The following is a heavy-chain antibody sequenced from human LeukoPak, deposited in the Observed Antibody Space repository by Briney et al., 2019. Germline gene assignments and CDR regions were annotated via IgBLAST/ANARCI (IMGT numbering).Heavy chain of an antibody. J-gene: IGHJ4*02. CDR1: GGSISSYY. CDR2: FYHGGST. V-gene: IGHV4-59*08. CDR3: ARHSGSSSYFDY. Sequence: SETLSLTCTVSGGSISSYYWSWIRQPPGKGLEWIGSFYHGGSTYYNPSLKSRVTISVDTSKNQLSLKVSSVTAADTAMYYCARHSGSSSYFDYWGQGTLVTVSS. D-gene: IGHD6-6*01.